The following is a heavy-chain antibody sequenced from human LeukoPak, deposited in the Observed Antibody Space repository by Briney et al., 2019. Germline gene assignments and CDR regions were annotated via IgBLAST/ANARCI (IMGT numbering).Heavy chain of an antibody. CDR3: ARAPGYQLLYNWFDP. CDR1: GYTFTSYG. J-gene: IGHJ5*02. D-gene: IGHD2-2*01. V-gene: IGHV1-69*13. CDR2: IIPIFGTA. Sequence: ASVKVSCKASGYTFTSYGISWVRQAPGQGLEWMGGIIPIFGTANYAQKFQGRVTITADESTSTAYMELSSLRSEDTAVYYCARAPGYQLLYNWFDPWGQGTLVTVSS.